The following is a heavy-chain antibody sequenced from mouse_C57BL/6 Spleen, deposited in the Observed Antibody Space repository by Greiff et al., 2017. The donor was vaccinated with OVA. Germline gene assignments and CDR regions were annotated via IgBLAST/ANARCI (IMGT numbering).Heavy chain of an antibody. CDR3: ARCSNYVSYAMDY. V-gene: IGHV1-81*01. Sequence: VQLQESGAELARPGASVKLSCKASGYTFTSYGISWVKQRTGQGLEWIGEIYPRSGNTYYNEKFKGKATLTADKSSSPAYMELRSLTSEDSAVYCGARCSNYVSYAMDYGGKGTTVTVSS. J-gene: IGHJ4*01. CDR1: GYTFTSYG. CDR2: IYPRSGNT. D-gene: IGHD2-5*01.